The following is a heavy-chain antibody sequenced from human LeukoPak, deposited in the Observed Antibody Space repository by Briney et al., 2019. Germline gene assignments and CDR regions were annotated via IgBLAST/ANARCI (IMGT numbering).Heavy chain of an antibody. D-gene: IGHD1-26*01. CDR1: GYSISSGYY. CDR2: IYHSGST. J-gene: IGHJ4*02. CDR3: ARHVSPGSYEDY. Sequence: LETLSLTCAVSGYSISSGYYWGWIRQPPGKGLEWIGSIYHSGSTYYNPSLKSRVTISVDTSKNQFSLKLSSVTAADTAVYYCARHVSPGSYEDYWGQGTLVTVSS. V-gene: IGHV4-38-2*01.